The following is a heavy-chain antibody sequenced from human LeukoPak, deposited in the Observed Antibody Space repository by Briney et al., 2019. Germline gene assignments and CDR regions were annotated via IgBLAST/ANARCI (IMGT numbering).Heavy chain of an antibody. J-gene: IGHJ4*02. CDR2: INPNSGGT. CDR3: ARVVDTAMVLNLDY. V-gene: IGHV1-2*02. D-gene: IGHD5-18*01. Sequence: SVKVSCKASGYTFTGYYMHWVRQAPGQGLEWMGWINPNSGGTNYAQKFQGRVTMTRDTSISTAYMELSRLRSDDTAVYYCARVVDTAMVLNLDYWGQGTLVTVSS. CDR1: GYTFTGYY.